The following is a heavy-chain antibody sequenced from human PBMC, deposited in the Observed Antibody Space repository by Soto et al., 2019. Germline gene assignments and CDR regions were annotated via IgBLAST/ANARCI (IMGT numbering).Heavy chain of an antibody. CDR2: IGTAGDT. V-gene: IGHV3-13*01. CDR3: ARVAPGSYAFDY. CDR1: GFTFSSYD. D-gene: IGHD1-26*01. Sequence: GGSLRLSCAASGFTFSSYDMHWVRRATGKGLEWVSAIGTAGDTYYPGSVKGRFTISRENAKNSLYLQMNSLRAGDTAVYYCARVAPGSYAFDYWGQGTLVTVSS. J-gene: IGHJ4*02.